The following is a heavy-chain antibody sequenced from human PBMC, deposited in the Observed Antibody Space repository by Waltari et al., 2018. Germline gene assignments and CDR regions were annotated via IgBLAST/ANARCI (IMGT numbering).Heavy chain of an antibody. D-gene: IGHD1-26*01. CDR1: GYTLTELS. CDR2: FDTEHGDI. J-gene: IGHJ5*02. Sequence: QVQLVQSGAEVKKPGASVKVSCKVSGYTLTELSMHWVRQAPGTGLEWMGGFDTEHGDIIYEQKVQGRVTMIEDTSTDTAYMELSSRRSEDTAVEYCATWGGTWGQGTLVTVSS. V-gene: IGHV1-24*01. CDR3: ATWGGT.